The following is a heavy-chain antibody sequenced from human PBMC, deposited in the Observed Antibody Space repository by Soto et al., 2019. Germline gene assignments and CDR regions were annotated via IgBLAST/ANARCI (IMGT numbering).Heavy chain of an antibody. J-gene: IGHJ6*02. CDR2: IYHSGST. D-gene: IGHD1-26*01. Sequence: SETLSLTCAVSGYSISSGYYWGWIRQPPGKGLEWIGSIYHSGSTYYNPSLKSRVTISVDTSKDQFSLKLSSVTAADTAVYYCARERPESGSYYYYYGMDVWGQGTTVTVSS. CDR3: ARERPESGSYYYYYGMDV. V-gene: IGHV4-38-2*02. CDR1: GYSISSGYY.